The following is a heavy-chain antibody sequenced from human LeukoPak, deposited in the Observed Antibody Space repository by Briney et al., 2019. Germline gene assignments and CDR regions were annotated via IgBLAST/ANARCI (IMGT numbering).Heavy chain of an antibody. CDR2: IYPGDSDT. CDR1: GCSFSSYW. Sequence: RGESLKISCKGSGCSFSSYWIGWVRQMPGKGLEWMGIIYPGDSDTRYSPSFQGQVTISADKSISTAYLQWSSLKASDTAMYYCARGPGSSTLSSYFDYWGQGTLVTVSS. J-gene: IGHJ4*02. V-gene: IGHV5-51*01. CDR3: ARGPGSSTLSSYFDY. D-gene: IGHD6-6*01.